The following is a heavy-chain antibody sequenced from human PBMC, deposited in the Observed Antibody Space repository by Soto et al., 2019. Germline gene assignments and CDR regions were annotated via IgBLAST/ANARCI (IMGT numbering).Heavy chain of an antibody. Sequence: REYLRVSCKGSGYSFTSYWIGWVRQMPGKGLEWMGIIYPGDSDTRYSPSFQGQVTISADKSISTAYLQWSSLKASDTAMYYCARCCVYRHAHNWFDFRCQGLLVTLSS. CDR1: GYSFTSYW. V-gene: IGHV5-51*01. J-gene: IGHJ5*01. CDR2: IYPGDSDT. CDR3: ARCCVYRHAHNWFDF. D-gene: IGHD2-2*02.